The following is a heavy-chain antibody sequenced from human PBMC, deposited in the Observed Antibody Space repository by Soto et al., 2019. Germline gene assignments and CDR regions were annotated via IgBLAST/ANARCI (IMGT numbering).Heavy chain of an antibody. J-gene: IGHJ6*02. CDR3: AKGGGLNDFWSAAFVQRGYYGMDV. V-gene: IGHV3-23*01. CDR1: GFTFSSYA. D-gene: IGHD3-3*01. Sequence: GGSLRLSCAASGFTFSSYAMSWVRQAPGKGLEWVSAISGSGGSTYYADSVKGRFTISRDNSKNTLYLQMNSLRAEDTAVYYCAKGGGLNDFWSAAFVQRGYYGMDVWGQGTTVTVSS. CDR2: ISGSGGST.